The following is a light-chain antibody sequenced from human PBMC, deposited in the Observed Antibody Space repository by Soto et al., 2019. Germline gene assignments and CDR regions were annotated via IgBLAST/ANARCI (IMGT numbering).Light chain of an antibody. CDR3: AAWDDSLSGPV. CDR1: TSNIGSNS. V-gene: IGLV1-47*02. CDR2: NDN. Sequence: QSVLTQPPSASGTPGQRVTISCSGSTSNIGSNSVYWYRQLPGTAPKLLIYNDNKRPAGVPDRFSGSKSGTSASLDISGLRSEYEAGYFCAAWDDSLSGPVFGGGTKLTVL. J-gene: IGLJ3*02.